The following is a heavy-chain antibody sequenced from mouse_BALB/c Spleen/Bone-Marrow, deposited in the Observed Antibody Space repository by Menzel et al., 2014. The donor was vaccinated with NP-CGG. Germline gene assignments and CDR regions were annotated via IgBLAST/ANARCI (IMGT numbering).Heavy chain of an antibody. CDR1: GFSLTSYG. CDR3: ARTGFDY. Sequence: QVQLKQSGPGLVAPSQSLSITCTVSGFSLTSYGVHWVRQPPGKGLEWLGVIWAGGSTNYNSALMSGLSISKDNSKSQVFLKMNSLQTDDTAMYYCARTGFDYWGQGTTLTVSS. J-gene: IGHJ2*01. CDR2: IWAGGST. D-gene: IGHD4-1*01. V-gene: IGHV2-9*02.